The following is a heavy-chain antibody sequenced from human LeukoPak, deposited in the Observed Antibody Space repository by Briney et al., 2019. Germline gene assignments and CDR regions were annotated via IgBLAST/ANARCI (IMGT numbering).Heavy chain of an antibody. CDR2: ISSSSSYI. D-gene: IGHD3-22*01. Sequence: GGSLRLSCAASGFTFSSYSMNWVRQAPGKGLEWVSSISSSSSYIYYADSVKGRFTISRDNAKNSLYLQMNSLRAEDTAVYYCASISGGNDSSGYYLFDYWGQGTLVTVSS. CDR3: ASISGGNDSSGYYLFDY. CDR1: GFTFSSYS. V-gene: IGHV3-21*01. J-gene: IGHJ4*02.